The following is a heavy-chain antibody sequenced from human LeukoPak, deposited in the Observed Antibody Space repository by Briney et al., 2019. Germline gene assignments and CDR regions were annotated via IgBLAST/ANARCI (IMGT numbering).Heavy chain of an antibody. CDR3: ARTYLNYYYYYMDV. CDR2: ISAYNGNT. V-gene: IGHV1-18*01. CDR1: GYTFTSYG. Sequence: GASVKVSCKASGYTFTSYGISWVRQAPGQGLEWMGWISAYNGNTNYAQKLQGRVTMTTDTSTSTAYMELRSLRSDDTAVYYCARTYLNYYYYYMDVWGKGTTVTTSS. J-gene: IGHJ6*03.